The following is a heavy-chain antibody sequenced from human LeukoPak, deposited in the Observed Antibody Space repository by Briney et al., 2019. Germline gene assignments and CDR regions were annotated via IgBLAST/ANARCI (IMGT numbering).Heavy chain of an antibody. CDR3: ASVDSSGYYYYY. CDR2: MNPNSGKT. J-gene: IGHJ4*02. V-gene: IGHV1-8*01. Sequence: ASVKVSCKAYGYTFTSYDINWVRQATGQGLEWMGWMNPNSGKTGYAQKFQGRVTMTRNTSISTAYKELSSLRSEDTAVYYCASVDSSGYYYYYWGQGTLVTVSS. D-gene: IGHD3-22*01. CDR1: GYTFTSYD.